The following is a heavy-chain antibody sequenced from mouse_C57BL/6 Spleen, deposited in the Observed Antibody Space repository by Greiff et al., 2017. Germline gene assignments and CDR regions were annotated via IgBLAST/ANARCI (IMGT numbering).Heavy chain of an antibody. D-gene: IGHD1-1*01. V-gene: IGHV1-15*01. CDR1: GYTFTDYE. CDR3: TRGYGSRRWYCDV. CDR2: LDPETGGT. J-gene: IGHJ1*03. Sequence: VQLQQSGAELVRPGASVTLSCKASGYTFTDYEMHWVKQTPVHGLEWIGALDPETGGTAYNQKLTGKAIPTADKSSSTAYMELRSLTSEDSAVYYCTRGYGSRRWYCDVWGTGTTVTVAS.